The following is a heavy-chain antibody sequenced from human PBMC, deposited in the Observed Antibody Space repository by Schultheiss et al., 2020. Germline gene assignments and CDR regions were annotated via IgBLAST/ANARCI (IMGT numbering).Heavy chain of an antibody. Sequence: SQTLSLTCTVSGGSISSSSYYWGWIRQTPGKGLEWIGNIYYNGITFYSPSFKSRVTIAVDTSKNHFSLRLNSVTAADTAFYYCARSYTAVAGLGHFDYWGQGFLVTVSS. CDR3: ARSYTAVAGLGHFDY. CDR2: IYYNGIT. V-gene: IGHV4-39*01. CDR1: GGSISSSSYY. J-gene: IGHJ4*02. D-gene: IGHD2-21*02.